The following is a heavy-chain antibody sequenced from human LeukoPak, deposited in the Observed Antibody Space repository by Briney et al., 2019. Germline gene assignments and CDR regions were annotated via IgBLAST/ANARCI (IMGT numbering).Heavy chain of an antibody. Sequence: PSETLSLTCIVSGGSVSSASYDWSWIRQPPGKGLEWIGYIYYSGSTNYNPSLKSRVTISVDTSKNQFSLKLSSVTAADTAMYYCARTARGVVTDFQHWGQGTLVTVSS. V-gene: IGHV4-61*01. CDR2: IYYSGST. D-gene: IGHD5-18*01. CDR3: ARTARGVVTDFQH. J-gene: IGHJ1*01. CDR1: GGSVSSASYD.